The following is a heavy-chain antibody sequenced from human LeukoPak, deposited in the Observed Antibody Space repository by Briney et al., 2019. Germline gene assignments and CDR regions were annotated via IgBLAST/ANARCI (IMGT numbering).Heavy chain of an antibody. J-gene: IGHJ4*02. V-gene: IGHV4-38-2*01. CDR1: GYSISSGYY. CDR2: IYHSGST. CDR3: ARQPSIAAAGTYYFDY. Sequence: PSETLSLTCAVSGYSISSGYYWGWIRQPPGKGLEWIGSIYHSGSTYYNPSLKSRVTISVDTSKNQFSLKLGSVTAADTAVYYCARQPSIAAAGTYYFDYWGQGTLVTVSS. D-gene: IGHD6-13*01.